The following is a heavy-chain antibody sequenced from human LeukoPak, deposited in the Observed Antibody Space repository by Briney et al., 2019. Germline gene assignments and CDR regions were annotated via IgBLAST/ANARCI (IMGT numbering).Heavy chain of an antibody. Sequence: GGSLRLSCAASGFTFSSYWMSWVRQAPGKGPEWVANIKQDGNEKYYVDSVKGRFTISRDNTKNSLYLQMNSLRAEDTAVYYCAELGITMIGGVWGKGTTVTISS. CDR2: IKQDGNEK. CDR3: AELGITMIGGV. D-gene: IGHD3-10*02. CDR1: GFTFSSYW. V-gene: IGHV3-7*01. J-gene: IGHJ6*04.